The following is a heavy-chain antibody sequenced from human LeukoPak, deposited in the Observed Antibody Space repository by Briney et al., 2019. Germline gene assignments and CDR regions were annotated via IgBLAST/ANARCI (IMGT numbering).Heavy chain of an antibody. J-gene: IGHJ4*01. CDR3: SSPTVDTVLALQY. V-gene: IGHV3-73*01. CDR2: IRSTANSYAT. D-gene: IGHD5-18*01. CDR1: GFTFSGSA. Sequence: GGSLRLSCAASGFTFSGSAMHWVRQASGKGLEWVGRIRSTANSYATAYAASVKGRFTISRDDSKNTAYLQMNGLKTEDTAVYYCSSPTVDTVLALQYWGHGTLVTVSS.